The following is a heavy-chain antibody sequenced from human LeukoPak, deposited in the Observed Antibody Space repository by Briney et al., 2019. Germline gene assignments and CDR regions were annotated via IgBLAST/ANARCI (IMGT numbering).Heavy chain of an antibody. CDR3: AKGTTVTTYSHFDY. J-gene: IGHJ4*02. CDR2: VRYDGSNK. CDR1: GFTFSSYA. D-gene: IGHD4-17*01. V-gene: IGHV3-30*02. Sequence: GGSLRLSCAASGFTFSSYAMHWVRQAPGKGLEWVAFVRYDGSNKYYADSVRGRFTISRDNSKNTLYLQMNSLRAEGTAVYYCAKGTTVTTYSHFDYWGQGTLVTVSS.